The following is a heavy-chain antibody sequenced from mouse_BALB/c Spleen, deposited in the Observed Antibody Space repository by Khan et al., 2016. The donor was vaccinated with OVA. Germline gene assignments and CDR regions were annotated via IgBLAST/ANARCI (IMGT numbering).Heavy chain of an antibody. CDR3: ARRAYYGNWYFDV. D-gene: IGHD2-1*01. Sequence: EVELVESGPGLVKPSQSLSLTCTVTGYSITSDYAWNWVRQFPGNKLEWMGYISYSGSTSCNPSLKGRISITRDTSKNQFFLQLNSVTTEDTATYYCARRAYYGNWYFDVCGAGTTVTVSS. CDR2: ISYSGST. CDR1: GYSITSDYA. V-gene: IGHV3-2*02. J-gene: IGHJ1*01.